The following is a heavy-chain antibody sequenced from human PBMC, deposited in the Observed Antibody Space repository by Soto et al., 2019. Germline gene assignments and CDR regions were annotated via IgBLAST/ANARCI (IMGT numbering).Heavy chain of an antibody. CDR3: ARVGGFGATTIDY. D-gene: IGHD3-10*01. V-gene: IGHV4-30-4*01. CDR2: IYYSGSN. CDR1: GGCISSGDYY. J-gene: IGHJ4*02. Sequence: SESLSLTCTVSGGCISSGDYYWSWIREPPGKGLEWIGYIYYSGSNYYNPSLKIRVTISVDTSKNQFSLKLSSVTAADKAVYYCARVGGFGATTIDYWGQGTLVTVSS.